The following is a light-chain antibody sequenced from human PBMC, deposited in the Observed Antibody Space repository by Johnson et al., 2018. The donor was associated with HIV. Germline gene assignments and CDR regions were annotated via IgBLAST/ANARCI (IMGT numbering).Light chain of an antibody. Sequence: QLVLTQAPSVSAAPGQKVTISCSGSSSNIGNNYVSWYQQLPGTAPKLLIYDNNKRPSGITDRFSGSKSGTSATLGITGLQTGDEADYYCGTWDSSLSAYVFGTGTKVTVL. CDR3: GTWDSSLSAYV. CDR1: SSNIGNNY. CDR2: DNN. J-gene: IGLJ1*01. V-gene: IGLV1-51*01.